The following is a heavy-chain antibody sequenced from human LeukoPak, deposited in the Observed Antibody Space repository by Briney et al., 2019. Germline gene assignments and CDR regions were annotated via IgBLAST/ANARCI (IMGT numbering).Heavy chain of an antibody. CDR2: ISNSDGSS. Sequence: TGGPLRLSCAASGFAFNSFAMNWVRQAPGKGLEWVSSISNSDGSSHYADFVKGRFTISRDNSKNTLHLQMNSLRAEDTAVYYCAKSLGVGGYTRYKGFDQWGQGTLVTVSS. V-gene: IGHV3-23*01. CDR3: AKSLGVGGYTRYKGFDQ. D-gene: IGHD3-16*02. CDR1: GFAFNSFA. J-gene: IGHJ4*02.